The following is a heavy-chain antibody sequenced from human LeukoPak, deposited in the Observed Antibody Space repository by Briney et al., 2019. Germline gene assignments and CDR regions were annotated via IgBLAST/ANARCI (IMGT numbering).Heavy chain of an antibody. V-gene: IGHV3-74*01. CDR1: GFTLTRFW. Sequence: GGSLRLSCAASGFTLTRFWMHWVRQAPGKGLVWVSRVSGDGSYTDYANSVKGRFTISRDNAKNTLYLQVSSLRAEDTAVYYCARISGVAGTFDYWGQGTLVTVSA. CDR3: ARISGVAGTFDY. D-gene: IGHD1/OR15-1a*01. CDR2: VSGDGSYT. J-gene: IGHJ4*02.